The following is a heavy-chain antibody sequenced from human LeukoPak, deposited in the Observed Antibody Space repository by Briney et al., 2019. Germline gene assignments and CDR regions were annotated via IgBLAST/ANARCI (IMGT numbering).Heavy chain of an antibody. CDR1: GFTFSSYA. CDR3: ARVRRTVAGTLDDAFDI. Sequence: PGGSLRLSCAASGFTFSSYAMHWVRQAPGKGLEWVAVISYDGSNKYYAGSVKGRFTISRDNPKNTLYLQMNSLRAEDTAVYYCARVRRTVAGTLDDAFDIWGQGTMVTVSS. CDR2: ISYDGSNK. D-gene: IGHD6-19*01. V-gene: IGHV3-30-3*01. J-gene: IGHJ3*02.